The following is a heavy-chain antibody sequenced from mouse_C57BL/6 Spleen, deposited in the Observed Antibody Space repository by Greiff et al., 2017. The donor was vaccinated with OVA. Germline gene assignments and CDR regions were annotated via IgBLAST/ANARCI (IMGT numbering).Heavy chain of an antibody. CDR1: GFTFSSYA. V-gene: IGHV5-4*01. CDR2: ISDGGSYT. CDR3: ARGGNWYFDV. Sequence: EVQLMESGGGLVKPGGSLKLSCAASGFTFSSYAMSWVRQTPEKRLEWVATISDGGSYTYYPDNVKGRFTISRDNAKNNLYLQMSHLKSEDTAMYYCARGGNWYFDVWGTGTTVTVSS. J-gene: IGHJ1*03.